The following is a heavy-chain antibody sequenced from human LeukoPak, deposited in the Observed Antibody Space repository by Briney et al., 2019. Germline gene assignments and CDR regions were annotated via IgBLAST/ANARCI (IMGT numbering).Heavy chain of an antibody. CDR2: IYYSGST. CDR1: GGSISSYY. Sequence: PSETLSLTCTVSGGSISSYYWSWIRQPPGKGLEWIGYIYYSGSTNYNPSLKSRVTISVDTSKSQFSLKLSSVTAADTAVYYCASGTGVRGVIGLDYWGQGTLVTVSS. V-gene: IGHV4-59*08. CDR3: ASGTGVRGVIGLDY. J-gene: IGHJ4*02. D-gene: IGHD3-10*01.